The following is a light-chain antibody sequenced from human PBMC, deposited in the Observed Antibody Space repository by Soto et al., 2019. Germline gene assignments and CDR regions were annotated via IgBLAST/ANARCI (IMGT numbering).Light chain of an antibody. Sequence: QSVLTQPPSVSGPPGQRVTISCTGSSSNIGPTYDVHWYQQLPGTAPKLLIYANTNRPSGVPDRFSGSKSGTSASLAITGLQAEDEADYFCQSYDSSLSGYVFGTGTKLTVL. CDR2: ANT. V-gene: IGLV1-40*01. J-gene: IGLJ1*01. CDR1: SSNIGPTYD. CDR3: QSYDSSLSGYV.